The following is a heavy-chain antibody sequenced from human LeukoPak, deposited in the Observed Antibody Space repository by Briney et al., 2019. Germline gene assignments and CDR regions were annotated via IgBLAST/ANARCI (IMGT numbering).Heavy chain of an antibody. Sequence: PGGSLRLSCAASGFTFSSYSMNWVRQAPGKGLEWVSYISSSSSTIYYADSVKGRFTISRDNAKNSLYLQMNSLRDEDTAVYYCARGGDYGGYRAYFDYWGQGTLVTVSS. J-gene: IGHJ4*02. CDR2: ISSSSSTI. CDR3: ARGGDYGGYRAYFDY. D-gene: IGHD4-17*01. V-gene: IGHV3-48*02. CDR1: GFTFSSYS.